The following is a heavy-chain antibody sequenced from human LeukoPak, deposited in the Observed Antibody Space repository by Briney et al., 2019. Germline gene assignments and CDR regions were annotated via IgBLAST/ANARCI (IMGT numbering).Heavy chain of an antibody. CDR2: INHSGST. CDR1: GVSFSGYY. CDR3: ARNEGRLRWRY. Sequence: SETLSLTCAVYGVSFSGYYWSWIRQPPGKGLEWIGEINHSGSTNYNPSLKSRVTISVDTSKNQFSLKLSSVTAADTAVYYCARNEGRLRWRYWGQGTLVTVSS. V-gene: IGHV4-34*01. D-gene: IGHD4-23*01. J-gene: IGHJ4*02.